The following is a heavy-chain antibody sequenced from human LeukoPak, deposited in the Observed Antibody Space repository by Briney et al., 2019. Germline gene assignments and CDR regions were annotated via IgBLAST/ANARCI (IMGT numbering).Heavy chain of an antibody. J-gene: IGHJ4*02. V-gene: IGHV3-7*01. CDR1: GFTFNNYW. D-gene: IGHD2-21*02. CDR2: IKEDGSRK. CDR3: ARDGVTSSVDY. Sequence: GGSLRLSCAASGFTFNNYWMSWVRQAPGKGLEWLANIKEDGSRKYHVDSVKGRFTISRDNAKKSLFLQMNSLRAEDTAVYYCARDGVTSSVDYWGQGTLVTVSS.